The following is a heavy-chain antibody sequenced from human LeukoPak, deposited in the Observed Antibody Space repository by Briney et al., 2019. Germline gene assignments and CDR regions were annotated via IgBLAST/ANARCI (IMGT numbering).Heavy chain of an antibody. CDR3: ARMDYYYGMDV. CDR1: GGTFSSYA. CDR2: IIPIFGTA. V-gene: IGHV1-69*05. Sequence: SVKVSCKASGGTFSSYAISWVRQAPGQGLEWMGGIIPIFGTANYAQKFQGRVTMTRDTSTSTVYMELSSLRSEDTAVYYCARMDYYYGMDVWGKGTTVTVSS. J-gene: IGHJ6*04.